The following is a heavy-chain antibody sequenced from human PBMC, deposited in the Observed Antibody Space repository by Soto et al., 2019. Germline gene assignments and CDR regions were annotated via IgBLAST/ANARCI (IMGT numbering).Heavy chain of an antibody. CDR2: IIPIFGTA. CDR3: ASHSGSSPEGRYYYGMDV. CDR1: GGTFSSYA. V-gene: IGHV1-69*12. D-gene: IGHD1-26*01. Sequence: QVQLVQSGAAVKKPGSSVKVSCKASGGTFSSYAISWVRQAPGQGLEWMGGIIPIFGTADYAQKFQGRVTITADESTSTXXMERSSLRSEDTAVYYCASHSGSSPEGRYYYGMDVWGQGTTVTVSS. J-gene: IGHJ6*02.